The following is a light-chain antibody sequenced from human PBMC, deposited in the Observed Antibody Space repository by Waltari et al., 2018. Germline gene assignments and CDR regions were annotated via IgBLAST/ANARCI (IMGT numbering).Light chain of an antibody. CDR3: NSYSTSSTFV. CDR2: DVS. Sequence: QSALTQPASVSGSPGQSITISCTGSNSDVGGYNFVSWYQQHPGKAPKLMIYDVSNRPSGVSNRFSGSKSGNTASLTISGLQPEDAADYYYNSYSTSSTFVFGTGTRVTVL. V-gene: IGLV2-14*01. J-gene: IGLJ1*01. CDR1: NSDVGGYNF.